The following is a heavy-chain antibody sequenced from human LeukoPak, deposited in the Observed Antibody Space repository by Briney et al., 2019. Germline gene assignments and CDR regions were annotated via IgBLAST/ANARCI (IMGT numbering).Heavy chain of an antibody. D-gene: IGHD6-13*01. CDR1: GFTFSSYA. V-gene: IGHV3-23*01. J-gene: IGHJ4*02. CDR3: AKDFGSWSSDY. Sequence: GRSLRLSCAASGFTFSSYAMHWVRQAPGKGLEWVSAISGSGGSTYYADFVKGRFTISRDNSKNTLYLQMNSLRAEDTAVYYCAKDFGSWSSDYWGQGTLVTVSS. CDR2: ISGSGGST.